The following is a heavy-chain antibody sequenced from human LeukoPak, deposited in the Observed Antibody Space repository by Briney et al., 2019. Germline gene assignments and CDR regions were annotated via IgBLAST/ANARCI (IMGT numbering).Heavy chain of an antibody. V-gene: IGHV1-18*01. D-gene: IGHD3-10*01. J-gene: IGHJ4*02. CDR3: ARDLSFYDSGSYFFDY. Sequence: ASVKVSCKASGYTFTSYGISWVRQAPGQGLEWMGWISGHNGNRNYAQKLQGRVTMTTDTSTSTAYMEVRSLRSDDTAVYYCARDLSFYDSGSYFFDYWGQGTLVTVSS. CDR2: ISGHNGNR. CDR1: GYTFTSYG.